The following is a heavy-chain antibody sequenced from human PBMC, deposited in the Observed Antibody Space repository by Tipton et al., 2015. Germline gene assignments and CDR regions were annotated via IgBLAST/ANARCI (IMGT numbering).Heavy chain of an antibody. D-gene: IGHD2-8*01. CDR3: ARTDALGHFDY. CDR1: GGSIRTYY. V-gene: IGHV4-59*01. J-gene: IGHJ4*02. CDR2: IYHSGRT. Sequence: TLSLTCTVSGGSIRTYYWVWIRQPPGRGLESIGYIYHSGRTNYNPSLRSRLTMSVESSKNQFSLRLSSVTAADTAVYFCARTDALGHFDYWGLGILVTVSS.